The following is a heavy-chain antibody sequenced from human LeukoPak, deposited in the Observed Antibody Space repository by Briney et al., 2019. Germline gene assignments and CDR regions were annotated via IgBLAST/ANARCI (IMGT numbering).Heavy chain of an antibody. CDR2: IGTYNGNT. V-gene: IGHV1-18*01. Sequence: ASVKVSCKTSGYTFTSDGISWVRQAPGQGLEWMGWIGTYNGNTNYAQKLQGRVTMTTDTSTSTAYMELRSLRSDDTAVYYCASGGEWLALFDYWGQGTLVTVSS. CDR1: GYTFTSDG. D-gene: IGHD6-19*01. CDR3: ASGGEWLALFDY. J-gene: IGHJ4*02.